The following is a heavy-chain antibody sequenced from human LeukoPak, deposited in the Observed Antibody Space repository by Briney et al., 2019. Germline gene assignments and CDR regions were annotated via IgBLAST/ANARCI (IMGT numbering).Heavy chain of an antibody. CDR2: ISRTSESI. CDR3: AKASGYSFGHFDY. V-gene: IGHV3-21*04. CDR1: RFTFNTYS. D-gene: IGHD5-18*01. J-gene: IGHJ4*02. Sequence: GGSLRLSCAASRFTFNTYSMSWVRQAPGKGLEWVSIISRTSESIFYADSVKGRFTISRDNAKNSLYLQMNDLRAEDMALYYCAKASGYSFGHFDYWGQGTLVTVSS.